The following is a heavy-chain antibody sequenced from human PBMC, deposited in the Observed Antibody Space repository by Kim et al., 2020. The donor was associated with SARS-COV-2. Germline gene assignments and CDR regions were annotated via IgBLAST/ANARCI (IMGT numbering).Heavy chain of an antibody. Sequence: ASVKVSCKASGYTFTDYPFHWVRQAPGQGLEWVGWINTQTGDPESAQGFAGRFVFSLDTSVSTAYLQINGLKAEDTAVYYCVRDSRGYNYWTGSSLFNYWGQGTLVTVSS. J-gene: IGHJ4*02. D-gene: IGHD3-3*01. CDR3: VRDSRGYNYWTGSSLFNY. CDR1: GYTFTDYP. V-gene: IGHV7-4-1*02. CDR2: INTQTGDP.